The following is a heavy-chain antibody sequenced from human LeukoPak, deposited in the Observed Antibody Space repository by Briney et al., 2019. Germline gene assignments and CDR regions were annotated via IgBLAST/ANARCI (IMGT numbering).Heavy chain of an antibody. D-gene: IGHD1-20*01. CDR1: DDSITMYY. V-gene: IGHV4-59*12. Sequence: SETLSLTCSVSDDSITMYYWTWIRQPPGKGLEWIGYIYYSGSTNYNPSLESRVTISVDTSKNQFSLKLNSVTAADTAVYYCARDTYNWNVDTFDPWGQGTLVTVSS. J-gene: IGHJ5*02. CDR2: IYYSGST. CDR3: ARDTYNWNVDTFDP.